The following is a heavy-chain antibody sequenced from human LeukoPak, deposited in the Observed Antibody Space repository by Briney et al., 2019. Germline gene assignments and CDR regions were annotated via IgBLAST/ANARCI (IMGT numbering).Heavy chain of an antibody. D-gene: IGHD6-13*01. CDR1: GYTLTELS. Sequence: ASVKVSCKVSGYTLTELSMHWVRQAPGKGLEWMGGFDPEDGETIYAQKFQGRVTMTEDTSTDTAYMELSSLRSEDTAVYYCATDRRGGIAHSTYYYYYGMDVWGQGTTVTVSS. J-gene: IGHJ6*02. CDR3: ATDRRGGIAHSTYYYYYGMDV. CDR2: FDPEDGET. V-gene: IGHV1-24*01.